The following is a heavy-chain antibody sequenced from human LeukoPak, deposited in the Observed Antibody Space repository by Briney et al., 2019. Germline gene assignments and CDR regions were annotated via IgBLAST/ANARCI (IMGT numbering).Heavy chain of an antibody. V-gene: IGHV4-30-2*01. CDR2: IYHSGST. CDR3: ARDRVVPAAIESAGAFDI. CDR1: GGSISSGGYY. D-gene: IGHD2-2*01. J-gene: IGHJ3*02. Sequence: PSETLSLTCTVSGGSISSGGYYWSWIRQPPGKGLEWIGYIYHSGSTYYNPSLKSRVTISVDRSKNQFSLKLSSVTAADTAVYYCARDRVVPAAIESAGAFDIWGQGTMVTVSS.